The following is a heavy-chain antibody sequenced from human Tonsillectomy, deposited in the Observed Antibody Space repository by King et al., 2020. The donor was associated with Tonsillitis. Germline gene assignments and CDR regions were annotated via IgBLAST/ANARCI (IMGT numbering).Heavy chain of an antibody. Sequence: VQLVESGGALVQPGGSLTLSWAAPGFTVSSTSLAWVRHSQGKGLKWAPVLLTGGGTYYPDSVKGRFSISKDNSKDIVFLQMKNLRVDDTAVYYCARDPSRNYVFDFWGQGMVVTVSS. J-gene: IGHJ4*02. CDR3: ARDPSRNYVFDF. V-gene: IGHV3-66*01. CDR2: LLTGGGT. D-gene: IGHD1-7*01. CDR1: GFTVSSTS.